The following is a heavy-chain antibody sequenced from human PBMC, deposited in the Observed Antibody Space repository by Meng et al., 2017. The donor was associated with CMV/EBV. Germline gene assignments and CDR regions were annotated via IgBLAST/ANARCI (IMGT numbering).Heavy chain of an antibody. CDR2: ISGSGGST. J-gene: IGHJ4*02. D-gene: IGHD5-12*01. CDR1: GFTFSSYA. V-gene: IGHV3-23*01. CDR3: ARGRRGYSGYDFYDY. Sequence: GESLKISCAASGFTFSSYAMSWVRQAPGKGLEWVSAISGSGGSTYYADSVKGRFTISRDNAKNSLYLQMNSLRAEDTAVYYCARGRRGYSGYDFYDYWGQGTLVTVSS.